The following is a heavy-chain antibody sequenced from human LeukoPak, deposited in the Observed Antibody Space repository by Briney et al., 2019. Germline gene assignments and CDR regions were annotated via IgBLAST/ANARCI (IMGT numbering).Heavy chain of an antibody. CDR1: GFTFSTYN. J-gene: IGHJ5*02. V-gene: IGHV3-74*01. CDR3: ARDLGQYYDTSDNWFDP. CDR2: INSDGINT. D-gene: IGHD3-22*01. Sequence: GGSLRLSCTVSGFTFSTYNMNWVRQAPGKGLVWVSRINSDGINTRYADSVKGRFTISRDNAKNTLNLQMNSLRAEDTAVYYCARDLGQYYDTSDNWFDPWGQGTLVTVSS.